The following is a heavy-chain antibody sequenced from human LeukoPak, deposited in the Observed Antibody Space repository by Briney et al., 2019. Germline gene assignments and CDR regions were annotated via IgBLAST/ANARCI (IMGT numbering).Heavy chain of an antibody. CDR2: IYPGDSDT. V-gene: IGHV5-51*01. Sequence: GESLKISCKGSGYSFTSYWIGWVRQMPGKGLGWMGIIYPGDSDTRYSPSFQGQVTISADKSISTAYLQWSSLKASDTAMYYCACPSMVVIDAFDIWGQGTMVTVSS. D-gene: IGHD4-23*01. CDR3: ACPSMVVIDAFDI. J-gene: IGHJ3*02. CDR1: GYSFTSYW.